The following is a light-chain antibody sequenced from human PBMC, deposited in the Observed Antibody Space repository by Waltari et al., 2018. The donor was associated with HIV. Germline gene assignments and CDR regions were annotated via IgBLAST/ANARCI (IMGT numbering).Light chain of an antibody. CDR3: CAYAGSSTYV. V-gene: IGLV2-23*02. Sequence: QSALTQPASVSGSPGQSITMSCTGSSSDVGAYKYVSWYQQRPGKAPIVIIFEVDKRPSGVSSRFFGAKSGNTASLTISGLHADDEADYYCCAYAGSSTYVFGSGTTVTVL. CDR1: SSDVGAYKY. CDR2: EVD. J-gene: IGLJ1*01.